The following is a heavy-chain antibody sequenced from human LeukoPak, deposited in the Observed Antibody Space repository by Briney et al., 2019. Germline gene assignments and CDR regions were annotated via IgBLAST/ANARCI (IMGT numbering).Heavy chain of an antibody. Sequence: PGRSLRLSCAASGFTFSSYAMHWVRQAPGKGLEWVAVISYDGSNKYYADSVKGRFTISRDNSKNTLYLQMNSLRAEDTAVYYCARDLIDIVVVPAATYYYYGMDVWGQGTTVTVSS. V-gene: IGHV3-30-3*01. CDR2: ISYDGSNK. J-gene: IGHJ6*02. D-gene: IGHD2-2*01. CDR3: ARDLIDIVVVPAATYYYYGMDV. CDR1: GFTFSSYA.